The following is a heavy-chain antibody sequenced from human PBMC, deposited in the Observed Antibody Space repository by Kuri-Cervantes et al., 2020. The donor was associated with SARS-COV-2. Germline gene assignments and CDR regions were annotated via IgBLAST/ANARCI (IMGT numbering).Heavy chain of an antibody. CDR2: INPNSGGT. Sequence: ASVKVSCKASGGTFSSYAMSWVRQAPGQGLEWMGWINPNSGGTNYAQKFQGRVTMTRDTSISTAYKELSRLRSEDTAVYYCATVPPRYCSSTSCYPRKEAIQFWFDPWGQGTLVTVSS. J-gene: IGHJ5*02. V-gene: IGHV1-2*02. D-gene: IGHD2-2*01. CDR3: ATVPPRYCSSTSCYPRKEAIQFWFDP. CDR1: GGTFSSYA.